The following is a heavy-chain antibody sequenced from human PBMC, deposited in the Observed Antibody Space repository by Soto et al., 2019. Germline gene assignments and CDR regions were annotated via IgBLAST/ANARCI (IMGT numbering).Heavy chain of an antibody. CDR2: IIPILGIA. Sequence: QVQLVQSGAEVKKPGSSVKVSCKASGGTFSSYTISWVRQAPGQGLEWMGRIIPILGIANYVQKFQGRVTITADKSTSTAYMELSSLRSEDTAVYYCARKEAAAGDYWGQGTLVTVSS. CDR3: ARKEAAAGDY. D-gene: IGHD6-13*01. CDR1: GGTFSSYT. J-gene: IGHJ4*02. V-gene: IGHV1-69*02.